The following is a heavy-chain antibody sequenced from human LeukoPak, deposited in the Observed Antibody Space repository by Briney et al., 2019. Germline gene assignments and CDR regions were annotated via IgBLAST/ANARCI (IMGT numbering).Heavy chain of an antibody. CDR1: GGSISSSSYY. CDR3: ARLSRILRFLEWSIRGDP. V-gene: IGHV4-39*01. CDR2: IYYSGST. D-gene: IGHD3-3*01. Sequence: PETLSLTCTVSGGSISSSSYYWGWIRQPPGKGLEWIGSIYYSGSTYYNPSLKSRVTISVDTSKNQFSLKLSSVTAADTAVYYCARLSRILRFLEWSIRGDPWGQGTLVTVSS. J-gene: IGHJ5*02.